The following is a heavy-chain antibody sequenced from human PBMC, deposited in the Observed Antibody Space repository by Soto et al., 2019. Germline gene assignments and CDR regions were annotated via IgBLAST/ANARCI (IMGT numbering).Heavy chain of an antibody. CDR1: GFSLSTSGMC. J-gene: IGHJ6*02. CDR3: ARITLYCSGGSCYHDYYYYYGMDV. CDR2: IDWDDDK. V-gene: IGHV2-70*01. D-gene: IGHD2-15*01. Sequence: SGPKLVNPTQTLTLTCTFSGFSLSTSGMCVSWIRQPPGKALEWLALIDWDDDKYYSTSLKTRLTISKDTSKNQVVLTMTSMDPVDTATYYCARITLYCSGGSCYHDYYYYYGMDVWGQGTTVTVSS.